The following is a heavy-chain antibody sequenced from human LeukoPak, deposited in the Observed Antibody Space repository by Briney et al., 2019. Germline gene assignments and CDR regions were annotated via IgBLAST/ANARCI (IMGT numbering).Heavy chain of an antibody. D-gene: IGHD3-22*01. CDR1: GFTFSSYS. J-gene: IGHJ4*02. CDR3: ARVPHYYDSSGYPQFDY. CDR2: ISSSSSYI. Sequence: PGGSLRLSCAASGFTFSSYSMNWVRQAPGKGLEWVSSISSSSSYIYYADSVKGRFTISRDNAKSSLYLQMNSLRAEDTAVYYCARVPHYYDSSGYPQFDYWGQGTLVTVSS. V-gene: IGHV3-21*01.